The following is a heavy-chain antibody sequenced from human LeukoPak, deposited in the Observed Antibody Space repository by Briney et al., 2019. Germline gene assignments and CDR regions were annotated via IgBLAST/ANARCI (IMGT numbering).Heavy chain of an antibody. D-gene: IGHD3-22*01. CDR2: IYSGDNT. J-gene: IGHJ4*02. Sequence: PGGSLRLSCAASGFTVSSNYMSWVHQAPGRGLEWVSVIYSGDNTYYADSVKGRFTISRDNSKNTLYLQMNSLRAEDTAVYYCARGYSNLHDDSSGYYIDYWGQGTLVTVSS. CDR1: GFTVSSNY. V-gene: IGHV3-53*01. CDR3: ARGYSNLHDDSSGYYIDY.